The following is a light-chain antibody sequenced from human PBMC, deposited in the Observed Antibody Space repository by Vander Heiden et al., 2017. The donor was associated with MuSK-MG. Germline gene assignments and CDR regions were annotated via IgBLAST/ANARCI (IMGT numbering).Light chain of an antibody. Sequence: QSVLTQPPSASGYPGQSVTISCSGSSSNIGSNPVNWYQQLPGTAPKLLIYSNNQRPSGVPARFSGSKSGTSASLAISGLQSEDEADYYCAAWDDSLNGWVFGGGTKLTVL. CDR2: SNN. CDR1: SSNIGSNP. CDR3: AAWDDSLNGWV. J-gene: IGLJ3*02. V-gene: IGLV1-44*01.